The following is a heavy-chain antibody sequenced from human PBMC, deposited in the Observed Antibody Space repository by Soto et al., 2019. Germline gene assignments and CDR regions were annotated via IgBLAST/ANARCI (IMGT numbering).Heavy chain of an antibody. J-gene: IGHJ4*02. Sequence: GGSLRLSCAASGFTFSSYAMNWVRQAPGKGLEYVSAISSNGGSTYYADSVKGRFTISRDNSKNTLYLQMSSLRAEDTAVYYCVKDGGGAMSYYFDYWGQGTLVTVSS. D-gene: IGHD2-15*01. CDR2: ISSNGGST. CDR3: VKDGGGAMSYYFDY. V-gene: IGHV3-64D*06. CDR1: GFTFSSYA.